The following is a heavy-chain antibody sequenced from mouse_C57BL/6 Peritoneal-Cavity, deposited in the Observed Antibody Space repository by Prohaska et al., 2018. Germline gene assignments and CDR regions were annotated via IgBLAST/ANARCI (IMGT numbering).Heavy chain of an antibody. CDR1: GYTFTIYW. V-gene: IGHV1-52*01. CDR3: AREGSNYGFAY. J-gene: IGHJ3*01. Sequence: QVQLQQPGAELVRPGSSVKLSCKSSGYTFTIYWMHWVKQRPIQRLEWIGNIDPSDSETNYNQKFKDKATLTVDKSSSTAYMQLSSLTSEDSAVYYCAREGSNYGFAYWGQGTLVTVSA. D-gene: IGHD2-5*01. CDR2: IDPSDSET.